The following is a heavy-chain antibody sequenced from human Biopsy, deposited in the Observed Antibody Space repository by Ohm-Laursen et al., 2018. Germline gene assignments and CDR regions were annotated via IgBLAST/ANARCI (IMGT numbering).Heavy chain of an antibody. CDR3: ARVFCTSTTCYGLLDN. CDR1: GYTFTSYD. CDR2: ISPFNDKT. V-gene: IGHV1-18*01. D-gene: IGHD2/OR15-2a*01. J-gene: IGHJ4*02. Sequence: GASVKVSCKASGYTFTSYDISWVRQAPGQGLEWMGWISPFNDKTSYPPKVQDRVTMTADTSTNTAHMELRSLRSDDTAVYYCARVFCTSTTCYGLLDNWGQGTVVTVSS.